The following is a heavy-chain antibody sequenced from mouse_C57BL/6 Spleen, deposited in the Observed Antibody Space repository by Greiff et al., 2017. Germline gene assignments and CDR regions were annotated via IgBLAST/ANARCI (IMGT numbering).Heavy chain of an antibody. CDR2: INPGSGGT. V-gene: IGHV1-54*01. CDR3: ARSPDYYGSSPRFAY. J-gene: IGHJ3*01. Sequence: QVQLQQSGAELVRPGTSVKVSCKASGYAFTNYLIEWVKQRPGQGLEWIGVINPGSGGTNYNEKFKGKATLTADKSSSTAYMQLSSLTSEDSAVYFCARSPDYYGSSPRFAYWGQGTLVTVSA. D-gene: IGHD1-1*01. CDR1: GYAFTNYL.